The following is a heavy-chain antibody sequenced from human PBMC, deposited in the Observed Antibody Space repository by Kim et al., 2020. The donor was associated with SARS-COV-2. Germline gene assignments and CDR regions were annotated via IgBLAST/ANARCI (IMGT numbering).Heavy chain of an antibody. CDR3: ARERGDVVGYFDY. V-gene: IGHV3-53*01. Sequence: GGSLRLSCAASGFTVSSNYMSWVRQAPGKGLEWVSVIYSGGSTYYADSVKGRFTISRDNSKNTLYLQMNSLRAEDTAVYYCARERGDVVGYFDYWGQGTLVTVSS. J-gene: IGHJ4*02. CDR2: IYSGGST. CDR1: GFTVSSNY. D-gene: IGHD5-12*01.